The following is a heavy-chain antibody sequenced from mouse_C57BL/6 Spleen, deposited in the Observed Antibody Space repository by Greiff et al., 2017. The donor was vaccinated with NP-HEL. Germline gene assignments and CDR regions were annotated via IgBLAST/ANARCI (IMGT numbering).Heavy chain of an antibody. V-gene: IGHV1-74*01. J-gene: IGHJ2*01. CDR1: GYTFTSYW. D-gene: IGHD2-4*01. CDR2: IHPSDSDT. CDR3: AIEGSYDYDLDY. Sequence: QVQLQQPGAELVKPGASVKVSCKASGYTFTSYWMHWVKQRPGQGLEWIGRIHPSDSDTNYNQKFKGKAAWTVDKSSSTAYMQLSSLTSEDSAVYYCAIEGSYDYDLDYWGQGTTLTVSS.